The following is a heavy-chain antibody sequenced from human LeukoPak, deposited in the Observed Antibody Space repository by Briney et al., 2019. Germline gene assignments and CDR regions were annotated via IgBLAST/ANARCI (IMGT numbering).Heavy chain of an antibody. CDR2: IYYSGST. J-gene: IGHJ3*02. V-gene: IGHV4-61*08. D-gene: IGHD3-22*01. CDR1: GGSISSGGYY. CDR3: ARGDYYDSSGYYSSDAFDI. Sequence: SETLSLTCTVSGGSISSGGYYWSWIRQPPGKGLEWIGYIYYSGSTNYNPSLKSRVTISVDTSKNQFSLKLSSVTAADTAVYYCARGDYYDSSGYYSSDAFDIWGQGTMVTVSS.